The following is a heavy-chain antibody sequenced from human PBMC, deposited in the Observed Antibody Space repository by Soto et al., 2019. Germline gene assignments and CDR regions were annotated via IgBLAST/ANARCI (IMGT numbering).Heavy chain of an antibody. CDR2: IYYTGST. CDR3: AKGRDWFDP. Sequence: SETLSLTCTVSGGSISSYYWSWIRQPPGKGLEWIGYIYYTGSTNYNPSLKSRVTISVDTSKNQFSLQLSSVTAADTAVYYCAKGRDWFDPWGQGTLVTVSS. V-gene: IGHV4-59*01. CDR1: GGSISSYY. J-gene: IGHJ5*02.